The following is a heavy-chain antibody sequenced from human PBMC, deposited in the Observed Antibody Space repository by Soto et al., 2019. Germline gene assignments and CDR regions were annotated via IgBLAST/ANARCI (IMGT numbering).Heavy chain of an antibody. CDR2: IIPILGIA. Sequence: QVQLVQSGAEVKKPGSSVKVSCKASGGTFSSYTISWVRQAPGQGLEWMGRIIPILGIANYAQKFQGRVTITADKSTSTAYMELSSLRSEDTAVYYCARDLHITSNTNDYWGQGTLVTVSS. CDR1: GGTFSSYT. J-gene: IGHJ4*02. D-gene: IGHD3-3*01. V-gene: IGHV1-69*08. CDR3: ARDLHITSNTNDY.